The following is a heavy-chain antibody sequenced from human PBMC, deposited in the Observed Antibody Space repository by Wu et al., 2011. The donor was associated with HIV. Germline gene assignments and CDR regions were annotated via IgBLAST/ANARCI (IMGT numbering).Heavy chain of an antibody. CDR1: GGSFSDYV. Sequence: QGQLVQSGAEVKKPGSSVKVSCKASGGSFSDYVVHWVRQAPGQGLEWMGGIIPIFDSTDYALKFQGRVTFSADKSTGTAYMELTSLRFDDTAVYYCARDRHPMVGPWYYYYYMDVWGKGTTVTVSS. CDR2: IIPIFDST. J-gene: IGHJ6*03. V-gene: IGHV1-69*14. CDR3: ARDRHPMVGPWYYYYYMDV. D-gene: IGHD3-10*01.